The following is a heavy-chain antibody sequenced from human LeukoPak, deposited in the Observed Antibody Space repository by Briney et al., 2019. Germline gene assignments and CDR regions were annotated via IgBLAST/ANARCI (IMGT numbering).Heavy chain of an antibody. CDR1: GGSISSYY. Sequence: SETLSLTCTVSGGSISSYYWSWLRQPPGRGLEWIGYIFYSGSTNYNPSLKSRVTISVDTSKNQFSLTLNSVTAADTAVYYCARGWRGVVGATSFDYWGQGTLVTVSS. CDR2: IFYSGST. D-gene: IGHD1-26*01. V-gene: IGHV4-59*01. CDR3: ARGWRGVVGATSFDY. J-gene: IGHJ4*02.